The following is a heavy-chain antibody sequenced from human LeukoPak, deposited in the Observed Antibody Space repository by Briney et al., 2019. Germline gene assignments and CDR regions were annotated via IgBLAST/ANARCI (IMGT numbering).Heavy chain of an antibody. Sequence: ASVKVSCKASGGTFSSYAISWVRQAPGQGLEWMGGIIPIFGTANYAQKFQGRVTITADESTSTAYMELRSLRSEDTAVYYCASTPLYYYYYMDVWGLGTTVTVSS. V-gene: IGHV1-69*13. CDR1: GGTFSSYA. CDR3: ASTPLYYYYYMDV. J-gene: IGHJ6*03. CDR2: IIPIFGTA.